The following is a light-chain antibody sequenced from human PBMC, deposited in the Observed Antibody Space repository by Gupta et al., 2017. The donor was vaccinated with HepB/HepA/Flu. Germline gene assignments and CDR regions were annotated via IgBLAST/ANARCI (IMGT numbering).Light chain of an antibody. CDR2: DAS. CDR3: QYDDNPRS. J-gene: IGKJ2*04. V-gene: IGKV1-33*01. CDR1: QDISNY. Sequence: DIQMTQSPSSLSASVGDRVTITCQASQDISNYLNWYQQKPGKAPKLLIYDASNGETGVPSRFSGSGSGTDFTFTSSSRQAEDIATYYWQYDDNPRSFGQGTKLEIK.